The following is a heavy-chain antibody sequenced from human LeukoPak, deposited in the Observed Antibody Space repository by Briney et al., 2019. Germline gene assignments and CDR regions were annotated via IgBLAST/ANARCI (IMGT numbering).Heavy chain of an antibody. V-gene: IGHV4-59*01. J-gene: IGHJ3*02. CDR2: IYYSGST. D-gene: IGHD6-19*01. Sequence: SETLSLTCTVSGGSISSYYWSWIRQPPGKGLEWIGYIYYSGSTYYNPSLESRVTISADTSKDQFSLKLSSVTAADTAVYYCARTGGPTYKSGWYIWGQGTMVTVSS. CDR1: GGSISSYY. CDR3: ARTGGPTYKSGWYI.